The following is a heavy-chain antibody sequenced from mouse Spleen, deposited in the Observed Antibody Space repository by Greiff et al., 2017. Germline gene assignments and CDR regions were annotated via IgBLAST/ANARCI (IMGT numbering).Heavy chain of an antibody. CDR2: ISSGGST. Sequence: EVMLVESGGGLVKPGGSLKLSCAASGFTFSSYAMSWVRQTPEKRLEWVASISSGGSTYYPDSVKGRFTISRDNARNILYLQMSSLRSEDTAMYYCAREGLLRYPHAMDYWGQGTSVTVSS. D-gene: IGHD1-1*01. CDR1: GFTFSSYA. V-gene: IGHV5-6-5*01. J-gene: IGHJ4*01. CDR3: AREGLLRYPHAMDY.